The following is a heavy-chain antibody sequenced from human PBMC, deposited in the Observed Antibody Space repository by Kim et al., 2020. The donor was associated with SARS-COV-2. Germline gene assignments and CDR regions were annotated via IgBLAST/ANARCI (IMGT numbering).Heavy chain of an antibody. V-gene: IGHV3-23*01. J-gene: IGHJ4*02. CDR1: GFTFSSYA. D-gene: IGHD2-15*01. CDR2: ISGSGGST. Sequence: GGSLRLSCAASGFTFSSYAMSWVRQAPGKGLEWVSAISGSGGSTYYADSVKGRFTISRDNSKNTLYLQMNSLRAEDTAVYYCAKGRICSGGSCYSGGSVYFDYWGQGTLVTVSS. CDR3: AKGRICSGGSCYSGGSVYFDY.